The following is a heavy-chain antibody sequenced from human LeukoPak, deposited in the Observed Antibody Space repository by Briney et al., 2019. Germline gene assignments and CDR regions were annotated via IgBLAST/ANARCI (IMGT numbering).Heavy chain of an antibody. CDR1: GFTFSSYW. Sequence: GGSLRLSCAASGFTFSSYWMSWVRQAPGKGLEWVANIKQDGSEKYYMDSVKGRFTISRDNAKNSLYLQMNSLRAEDTAVYYCARVGSGWSRDYWGQGTLVTVSS. CDR3: ARVGSGWSRDY. V-gene: IGHV3-7*01. D-gene: IGHD6-19*01. CDR2: IKQDGSEK. J-gene: IGHJ4*02.